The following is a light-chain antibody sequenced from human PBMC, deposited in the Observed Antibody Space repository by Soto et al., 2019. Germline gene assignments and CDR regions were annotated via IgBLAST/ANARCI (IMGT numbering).Light chain of an antibody. CDR1: QRVASDY. V-gene: IGKV3-20*01. CDR2: GAS. J-gene: IGKJ2*01. Sequence: EIVVTQSPGTLSLSPGERATLSCRASQRVASDYLAWYQHKPGQAPRLLIYGASSRATGIPARFSGSGSVTDFTLTISRLEPEDFAVYYCQQYGSSPNTFGQGTKLEIK. CDR3: QQYGSSPNT.